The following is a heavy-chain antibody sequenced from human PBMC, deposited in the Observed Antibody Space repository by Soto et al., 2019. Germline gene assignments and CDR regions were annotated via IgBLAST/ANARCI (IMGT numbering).Heavy chain of an antibody. V-gene: IGHV4-34*01. CDR2: INHSGST. D-gene: IGHD3-3*01. J-gene: IGHJ4*02. CDR3: AREDYDFWSGYYGVEPIDY. Sequence: QVQLQQWGAGLLKPSETLSLTCAVYGGSFSGYYWSWIRQPPGKGLEWIGEINHSGSTNYNPSLKSRVTISVDTSKNQFSLELSSVTAADTAVYDCAREDYDFWSGYYGVEPIDYGGQGTLVTVSS. CDR1: GGSFSGYY.